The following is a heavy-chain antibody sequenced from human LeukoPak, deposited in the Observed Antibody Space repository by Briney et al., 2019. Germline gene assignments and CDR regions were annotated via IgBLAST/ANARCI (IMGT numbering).Heavy chain of an antibody. D-gene: IGHD6-6*01. V-gene: IGHV4-59*08. Sequence: PSETLSLTCSVSRGSISSNFWSWIRQPPGKPLAWIGYIYYSWSTPYNPSLKSRVTISLDTSKDQFSLKLRSVTAADTAVYYCARHREFSSSGNYFDYWGQGTLVTVSS. CDR3: ARHREFSSSGNYFDY. J-gene: IGHJ4*02. CDR1: RGSISSNF. CDR2: IYYSWST.